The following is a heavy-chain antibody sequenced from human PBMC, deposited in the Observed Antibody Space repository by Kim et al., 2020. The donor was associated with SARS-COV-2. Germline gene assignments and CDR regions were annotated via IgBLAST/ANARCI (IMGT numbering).Heavy chain of an antibody. CDR3: AREVIGGNKGTVTRWFDP. CDR2: IYYSGST. CDR1: GGSISSGGYY. J-gene: IGHJ5*02. Sequence: SETLSLTCTVSGGSISSGGYYWSWIRQHPGKGLEWIGYIYYSGSTYYNPSLKSRVTISVDTSKNQFSLKLSSVTAADTAVYYCAREVIGGNKGTVTRWFDPWGQGTLVTVSS. D-gene: IGHD4-17*01. V-gene: IGHV4-31*03.